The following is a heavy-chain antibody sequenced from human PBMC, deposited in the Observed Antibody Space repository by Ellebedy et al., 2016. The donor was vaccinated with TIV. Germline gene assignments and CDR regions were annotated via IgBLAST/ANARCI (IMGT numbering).Heavy chain of an antibody. CDR2: LSGSGGTT. V-gene: IGHV3-23*01. J-gene: IGHJ5*02. CDR3: ARDRASGTYQNWFDP. CDR1: GFSFSNYA. Sequence: GESLKISCAGSGFSFSNYAMHWVRQAPGEGLEWVSGLSGSGGTTHYADSVKGRFTISRDNSKNILYLQMTGLRAADTATYFCARDRASGTYQNWFDPWGRGTLVSVSS. D-gene: IGHD1-26*01.